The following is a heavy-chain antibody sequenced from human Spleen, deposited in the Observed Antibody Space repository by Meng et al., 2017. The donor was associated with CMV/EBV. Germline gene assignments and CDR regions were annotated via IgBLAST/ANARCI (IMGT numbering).Heavy chain of an antibody. J-gene: IGHJ4*02. V-gene: IGHV4-34*01. CDR1: GGSFSGYY. CDR3: ARGSGITGTVDY. Sequence: TCAVYGGSFSGYYWSWIRQPPGKGLEWIGEIKHSGSTNYNPSLKSRVTISVDTSKNQFSLKLSSVTAADTAVYYCARGSGITGTVDYWGQGTLVTVSS. D-gene: IGHD1-7*01. CDR2: IKHSGST.